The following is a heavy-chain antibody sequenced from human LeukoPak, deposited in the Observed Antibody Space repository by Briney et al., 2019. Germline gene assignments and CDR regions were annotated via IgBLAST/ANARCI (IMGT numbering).Heavy chain of an antibody. V-gene: IGHV4-59*12. CDR2: IYHSGST. D-gene: IGHD6-19*01. CDR3: ASPGYSSGGGY. J-gene: IGHJ4*02. CDR1: DGSINSYY. Sequence: SETLSLTCSVSDGSINSYYWNWIRRPPGKGLEWIGEIYHSGSTNYNPSLKSRVTISVDKSKNQFSLKLSSVTAADTAVYYCASPGYSSGGGYWGQGTLVTVSS.